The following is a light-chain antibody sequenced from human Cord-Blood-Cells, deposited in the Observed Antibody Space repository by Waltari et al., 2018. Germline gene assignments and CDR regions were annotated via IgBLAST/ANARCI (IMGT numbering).Light chain of an antibody. CDR1: QSLLNSNGYNY. CDR2: LGS. V-gene: IGKV2-28*01. J-gene: IGKJ3*01. CDR3: MQALQTPLFT. Sequence: PHSQHVKHGEPDTISCSSSQSLLNSNGYNYLDWYLQKPGQSPQLLIYLGSNRASGVPDRFSGSGSGTDFTLKISRVEAEDVGVYYCMQALQTPLFTFGPGTKVDI.